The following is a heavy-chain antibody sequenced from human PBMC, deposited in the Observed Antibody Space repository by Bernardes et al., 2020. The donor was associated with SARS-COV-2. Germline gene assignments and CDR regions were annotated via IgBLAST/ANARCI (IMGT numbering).Heavy chain of an antibody. D-gene: IGHD3-16*01. V-gene: IGHV3-7*04. CDR2: IKQDGSEK. Sequence: GSLRLSCAASGFTLSSYWMNWVRQAPGKGLEWVANIKQDGSEKYYVDSVKGRFTISRDNAKNSLYLEMSTLRAEDTAVYYCARSVMGGYDFWGQGTLVTVSS. J-gene: IGHJ4*02. CDR3: ARSVMGGYDF. CDR1: GFTLSSYW.